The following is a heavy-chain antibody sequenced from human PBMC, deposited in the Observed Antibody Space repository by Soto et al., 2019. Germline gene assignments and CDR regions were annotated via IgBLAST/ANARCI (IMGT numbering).Heavy chain of an antibody. CDR1: GFNFDAYA. D-gene: IGHD2-21*02. CDR2: LKWNGDNV. CDR3: AKDGGHCSGVDCFFDT. V-gene: IGHV3-9*01. J-gene: IGHJ4*02. Sequence: EVQLVESGGGLVQPGRSLRLSCAASGFNFDAYAMHWGRQAPGKGLEWVSGLKWNGDNVGYADSVRGRFTISRDNAKNSLYLQMNSLRVEDTAFYYCAKDGGHCSGVDCFFDTWGQGTLVTVSS.